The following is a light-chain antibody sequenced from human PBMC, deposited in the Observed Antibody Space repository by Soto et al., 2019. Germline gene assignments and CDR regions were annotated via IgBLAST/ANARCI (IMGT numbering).Light chain of an antibody. CDR2: EVS. V-gene: IGLV2-14*01. Sequence: QSLLTQPASVSGSPGQSITISCTGTSSDVGGYNYVSWYQQHPGKAPKLMIYEVSNRPSGVSNRFSGSKSGNTASLTISGLQAEDEADYYCSSYPSSRTYVLGTGTKVPV. CDR3: SSYPSSRTYV. J-gene: IGLJ1*01. CDR1: SSDVGGYNY.